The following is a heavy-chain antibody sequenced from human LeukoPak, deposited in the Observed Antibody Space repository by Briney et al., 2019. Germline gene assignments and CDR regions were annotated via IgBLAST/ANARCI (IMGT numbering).Heavy chain of an antibody. D-gene: IGHD3-22*01. Sequence: PSETLSLTCTVSGGSISSGSYSWSWLRQPAGKGLEWIGRIYTSGSTNYNPSLKSRVTISVDTSKNQFSLKLSSATAADTAVYYCAREGTYYYDSSGDYWGQGTLVTVSS. V-gene: IGHV4-61*02. CDR2: IYTSGST. J-gene: IGHJ4*02. CDR1: GGSISSGSYS. CDR3: AREGTYYYDSSGDY.